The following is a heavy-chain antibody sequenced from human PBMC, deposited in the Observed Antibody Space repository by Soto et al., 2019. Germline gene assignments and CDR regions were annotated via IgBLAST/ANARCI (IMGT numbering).Heavy chain of an antibody. CDR1: GFSFSSYA. D-gene: IGHD3-3*01. V-gene: IGHV3-30*18. CDR3: AKELAYGDFWRGLEY. J-gene: IGHJ4*02. Sequence: QVQLVESGGGVAQPGRSLRLSCAASGFSFSSYAMHWVRQAPGKGLEWVAIISHDGNIKRYADFVEGRFIVFRDISNNNLLLQMESLKTDDTAVYYCAKELAYGDFWRGLEYWGQGTLVTVAS. CDR2: ISHDGNIK.